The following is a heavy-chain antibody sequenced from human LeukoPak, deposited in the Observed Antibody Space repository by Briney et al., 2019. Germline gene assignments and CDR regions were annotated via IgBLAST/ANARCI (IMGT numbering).Heavy chain of an antibody. V-gene: IGHV3-48*04. J-gene: IGHJ4*02. CDR2: ISGYSGPA. CDR1: GFSFGSYG. D-gene: IGHD3-9*01. Sequence: GGSLRLSCAASGFSFGSYGLSWVRQAPGKGLQWISYISGYSGPAYYADSVEGRFTISRDNAKNSVFLQMNSVRAEDTAVYYCARGLDTGNYFFAYWGQGTPVIVS. CDR3: ARGLDTGNYFFAY.